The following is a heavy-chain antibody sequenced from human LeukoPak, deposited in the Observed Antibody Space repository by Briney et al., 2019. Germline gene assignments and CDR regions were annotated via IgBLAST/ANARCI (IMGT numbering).Heavy chain of an antibody. CDR2: MNPNSGNT. Sequence: SVKVSCKASGYTFTSYDINWVRQATGQGLEWMGWMNPNSGNTGSAQRFQGRVTMTRNTSISTAYMELSSLRSEDTAVYYCARALRVGRYSADYWGQGTLVTVSS. CDR3: ARALRVGRYSADY. V-gene: IGHV1-8*01. D-gene: IGHD2-15*01. CDR1: GYTFTSYD. J-gene: IGHJ4*02.